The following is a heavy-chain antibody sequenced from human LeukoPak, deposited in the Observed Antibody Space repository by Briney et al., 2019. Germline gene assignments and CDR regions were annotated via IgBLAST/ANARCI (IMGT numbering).Heavy chain of an antibody. CDR2: IFKSGNT. V-gene: IGHV4-39*01. CDR1: GDSISTTGYF. J-gene: IGHJ5*02. Sequence: SEALPLTCSVSGDSISTTGYFWVWIRQSPGRDLEWIGSIFKSGNTFYNMSLKSRVTISVDTSKNEFSLNLTSVTAADTAVYYCAGTGIRNWFDPWGQGILVTVSS. CDR3: AGTGIRNWFDP. D-gene: IGHD1-14*01.